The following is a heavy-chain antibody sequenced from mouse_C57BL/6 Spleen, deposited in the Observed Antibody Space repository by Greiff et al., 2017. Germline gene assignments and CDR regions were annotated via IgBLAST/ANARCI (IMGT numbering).Heavy chain of an antibody. J-gene: IGHJ2*01. CDR3: ARGGYGSSYAFDY. CDR2: IDPSDSYT. V-gene: IGHV1-59*01. CDR1: GYSFTSYW. Sequence: QVQLQQPGAELVRPGTSVKLSCKASGYSFTSYWMHWVQQRPGQGLEWIGVIDPSDSYTNYNQKFKGKATLTVDTSSSTAYMQLSSLTSEDSAVYYCARGGYGSSYAFDYWGQGTTLTVSS. D-gene: IGHD1-1*01.